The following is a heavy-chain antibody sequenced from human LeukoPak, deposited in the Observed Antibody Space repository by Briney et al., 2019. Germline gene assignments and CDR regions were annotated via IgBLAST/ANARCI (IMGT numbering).Heavy chain of an antibody. Sequence: SVKVSCKASGGTFISYAISWVRQAPGQGLEWTGEIIPIFGTANYAQKFQGRVTITADKSTSTAYMELSSLRSEDTAVYYCAQAVAQWLLPGRNNWYDPWGQGTLVTVSS. D-gene: IGHD6-19*01. V-gene: IGHV1-69*06. J-gene: IGHJ5*02. CDR1: GGTFISYA. CDR3: AQAVAQWLLPGRNNWYDP. CDR2: IIPIFGTA.